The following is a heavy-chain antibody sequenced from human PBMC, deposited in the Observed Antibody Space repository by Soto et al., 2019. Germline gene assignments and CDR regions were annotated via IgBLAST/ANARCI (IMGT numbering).Heavy chain of an antibody. CDR2: ISSSSTYI. D-gene: IGHD3-10*01. CDR3: ASQTSGYYDYGMDV. CDR1: GFTSSSYS. V-gene: IGHV3-21*01. Sequence: EVQLVESGGGLVKPGGSLRLSCAASGFTSSSYSMDWVRQAPGKGLEWVSSISSSSTYIHYADSVKGRFTISRDNAKHCLYRQMNGLSAEDTAVSYCASQTSGYYDYGMDVWGQGTTVTVSS. J-gene: IGHJ6*02.